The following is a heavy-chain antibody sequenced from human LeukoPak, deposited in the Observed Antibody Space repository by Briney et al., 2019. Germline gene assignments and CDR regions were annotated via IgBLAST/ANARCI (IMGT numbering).Heavy chain of an antibody. J-gene: IGHJ6*02. CDR3: ARDPGATGTTKGYYYYGMDV. CDR2: ISAYNGNT. V-gene: IGHV1-18*01. Sequence: ASVKVSCKASGYTFTSYGISWVRQAPGQGLEWMGWISAYNGNTNYAQKLQGRVTMTTDTSTSTAYMELRSLRSDDTAVYYCARDPGATGTTKGYYYYGMDVWGQGTTVTVSS. D-gene: IGHD1-1*01. CDR1: GYTFTSYG.